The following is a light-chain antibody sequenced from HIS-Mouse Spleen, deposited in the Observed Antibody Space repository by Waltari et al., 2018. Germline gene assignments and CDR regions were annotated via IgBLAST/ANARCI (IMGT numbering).Light chain of an antibody. CDR3: SSYTSSSFNVV. J-gene: IGLJ2*01. Sequence: SVLTHTAPASGCPGESCPRPSTGNPIRVGGYPYVSWYQQHPGKAPKLMIYDVSNRPSGVSNRFSGSKSGNTASLTISGLQAEDEADYYCSSYTSSSFNVVFGGGTKLTVL. CDR2: DVS. V-gene: IGLV2-14*03. CDR1: PIRVGGYPY.